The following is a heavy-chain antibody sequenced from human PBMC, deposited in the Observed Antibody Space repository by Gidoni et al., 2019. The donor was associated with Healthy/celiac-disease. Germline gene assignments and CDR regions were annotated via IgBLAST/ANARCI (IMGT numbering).Heavy chain of an antibody. J-gene: IGHJ6*02. V-gene: IGHV4-4*02. CDR3: ARGMAGWLRFTKRLEPKVMDV. CDR1: GGSISSGNW. Sequence: QVQLQESGPGLVKPSGTLSLTCAVSGGSISSGNWWSWVRQPPGKGLEWIGEIYHSGSTNYNPSLKSRVTISVDKSKNQFSLKLSSVTAADTAVYYCARGMAGWLRFTKRLEPKVMDVWGQGTTVTVSS. CDR2: IYHSGST. D-gene: IGHD5-12*01.